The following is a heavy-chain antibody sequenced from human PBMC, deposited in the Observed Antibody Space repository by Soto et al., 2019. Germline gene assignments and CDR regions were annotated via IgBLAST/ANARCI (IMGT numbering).Heavy chain of an antibody. J-gene: IGHJ4*02. D-gene: IGHD3-22*01. CDR3: AKAPGYDSSGYYFLYFDY. CDR2: ISGSGGST. Sequence: GGSLRLSCVASEFTFSSYAMTWVRQAPGKGLEWVSAISGSGGSTYYADSVKGRFTISRDNSKNTLYLQMNSLRAEDTAVYYCAKAPGYDSSGYYFLYFDYWGQGTLVTVSS. CDR1: EFTFSSYA. V-gene: IGHV3-23*01.